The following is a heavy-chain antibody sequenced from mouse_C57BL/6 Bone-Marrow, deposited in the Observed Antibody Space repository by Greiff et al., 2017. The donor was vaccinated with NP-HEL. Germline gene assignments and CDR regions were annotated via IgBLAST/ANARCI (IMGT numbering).Heavy chain of an antibody. V-gene: IGHV12-3*01. Sequence: VQLQQSGPGLVKPSQSLFLTCSITGFPFTSGYYWFWIRQSPGKPLEWMGYITHSGDTFYNPSLQGPISITRETSKNPFFLQLSSVTTEDTAMYDCAGDRWGYGDFDYWGQGTTLTVSA. J-gene: IGHJ2*01. CDR3: AGDRWGYGDFDY. D-gene: IGHD3-1*01. CDR2: ITHSGDT. CDR1: GFPFTSGYY.